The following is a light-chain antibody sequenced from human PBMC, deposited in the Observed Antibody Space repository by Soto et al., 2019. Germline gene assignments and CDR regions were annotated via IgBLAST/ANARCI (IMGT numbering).Light chain of an antibody. CDR3: QQHGTSPI. CDR1: QAVSSIL. Sequence: EVLLTQSPGTVSLSPGERATLSCRASQAVSSILLAWYQQKPGQAPRLLIYGASSRATGIPDRFSGSGSGTDFTLTVSRLEPEDFAVYYCQQHGTSPIFGGGTKVEIK. J-gene: IGKJ4*01. V-gene: IGKV3-20*01. CDR2: GAS.